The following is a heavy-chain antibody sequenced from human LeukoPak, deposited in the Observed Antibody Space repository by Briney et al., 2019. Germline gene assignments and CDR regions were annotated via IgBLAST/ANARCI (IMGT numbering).Heavy chain of an antibody. CDR1: GYTFTSYG. CDR3: ARADDSSGYWGSPAPYYFDY. V-gene: IGHV1-2*02. Sequence: ASVTVSCKASGYTFTSYGISWVRQAPGQGLEWMGWINPNIGGTNYAQKFQGRVTMTRDTAISTAYMELNRLRSDDTAVYYCARADDSSGYWGSPAPYYFDYWGQGTLVTVSS. D-gene: IGHD3-22*01. CDR2: INPNIGGT. J-gene: IGHJ4*02.